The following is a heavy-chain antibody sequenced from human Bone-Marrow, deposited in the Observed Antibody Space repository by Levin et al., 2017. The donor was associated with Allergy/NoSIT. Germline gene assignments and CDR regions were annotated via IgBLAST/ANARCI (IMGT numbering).Heavy chain of an antibody. CDR3: ARAGGITMVRGLKVGYYFDY. J-gene: IGHJ4*02. Sequence: GESLKISCAASGFTFSSYAMHWVRQAPGKGLEWVAVISYDGSNKYYADSVKGRFTISRDNSKNTLYLQMNSLRAEDTAVYYCARAGGITMVRGLKVGYYFDYWGQGTLVTVSS. V-gene: IGHV3-30-3*01. CDR1: GFTFSSYA. CDR2: ISYDGSNK. D-gene: IGHD3-10*01.